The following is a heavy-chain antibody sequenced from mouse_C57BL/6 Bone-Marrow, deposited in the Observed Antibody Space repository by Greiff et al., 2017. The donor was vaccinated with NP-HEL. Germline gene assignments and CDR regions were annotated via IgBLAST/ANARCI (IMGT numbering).Heavy chain of an antibody. Sequence: EVQLVESGGGLVQPGGSLKLSCAASGFTFSDYYMYWVRQTPEKRLEWVAYISNGGGSTYYPDTVKGRFTISRDNAKNTLYLQMSRLKSEDTAMYYCARLPKFITTVVAWYFDVWGTGTTVTVSS. D-gene: IGHD1-1*01. CDR3: ARLPKFITTVVAWYFDV. J-gene: IGHJ1*03. CDR2: ISNGGGST. CDR1: GFTFSDYY. V-gene: IGHV5-12*01.